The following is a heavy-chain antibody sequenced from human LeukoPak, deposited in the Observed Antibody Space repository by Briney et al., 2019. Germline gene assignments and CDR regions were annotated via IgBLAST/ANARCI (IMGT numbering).Heavy chain of an antibody. CDR1: GGSFSGYY. J-gene: IGHJ3*02. D-gene: IGHD2-2*01. V-gene: IGHV4-34*01. Sequence: MPSETLSLTCAVYGGSFSGYYWSWIRQPPGKGLEWIGEINHSGSTNYNPPLKSRVTISVDTSKNQFSLKLSSVTAADTAVYYCARGRRVVPGAFDIWGQGTMVTVSS. CDR2: INHSGST. CDR3: ARGRRVVPGAFDI.